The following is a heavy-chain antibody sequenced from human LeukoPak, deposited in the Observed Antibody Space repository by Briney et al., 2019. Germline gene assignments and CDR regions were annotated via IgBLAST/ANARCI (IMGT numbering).Heavy chain of an antibody. CDR3: ARGCSSTTCFWYFAL. J-gene: IGHJ2*01. V-gene: IGHV1-2*06. Sequence: ASVKVSCKASGYTFTSYYMHWVRQAPGQGLEWMGRINPKNGATDYAQKFQGRVTLTRDTSITTAYMDLSSPRSDDTAVYYCARGCSSTTCFWYFALWGRGTLVTVSS. D-gene: IGHD2-2*01. CDR1: GYTFTSYY. CDR2: INPKNGAT.